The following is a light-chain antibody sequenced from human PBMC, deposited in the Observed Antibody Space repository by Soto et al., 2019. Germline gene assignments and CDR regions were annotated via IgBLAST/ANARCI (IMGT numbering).Light chain of an antibody. CDR3: QHYDSYPWA. CDR1: QSISGW. Sequence: DIQMTQSPSSLSASVGDRVTITCRASQSISGWLAWYQQKPGEAPKVLIYDASSLESGVPSRFSGSGSGTEFTLTISSLQPDYFATYYCQHYDSYPWAFGQGTKVEIK. V-gene: IGKV1-5*01. CDR2: DAS. J-gene: IGKJ1*01.